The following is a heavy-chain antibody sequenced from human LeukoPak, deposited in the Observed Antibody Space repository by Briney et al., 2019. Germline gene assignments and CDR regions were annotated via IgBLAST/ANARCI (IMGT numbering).Heavy chain of an antibody. V-gene: IGHV3-11*01. J-gene: IGHJ4*02. Sequence: PGGSLRLFCAASGFTFSDHYMSWIRQAPGKGLEWVSWIDRSGGTTYSADSVKGRFTISRDNAKNSLYLQMNSLRSEDTAVYFCARGHYGLDNWGQGTLVTVSS. CDR3: ARGHYGLDN. CDR2: IDRSGGTT. D-gene: IGHD4-17*01. CDR1: GFTFSDHY.